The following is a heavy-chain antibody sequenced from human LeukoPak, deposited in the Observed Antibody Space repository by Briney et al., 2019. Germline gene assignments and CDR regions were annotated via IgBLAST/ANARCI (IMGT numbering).Heavy chain of an antibody. CDR2: ISGSDGST. D-gene: IGHD3-16*01. CDR1: GFSFSSYA. J-gene: IGHJ4*02. CDR3: AKDGGQGAGY. V-gene: IGHV3-23*01. Sequence: GGSLRLSCAASGFSFSSYAMSWVRQAPGKGLEWVSGISGSDGSTYYADSVKGRFTISRDNSKNTLYLQMNSLRAEDMAVYYCAKDGGQGAGYWGQGTLVSVSS.